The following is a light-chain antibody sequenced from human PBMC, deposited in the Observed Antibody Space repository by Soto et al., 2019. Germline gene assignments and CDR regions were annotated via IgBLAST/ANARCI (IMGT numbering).Light chain of an antibody. CDR1: QYISSN. CDR2: GAS. Sequence: EIVMTQAPATLSVSPGERAALSCRASQYISSNLAWYQQKPGQAPRLLIYGASTRATGIPARFSGSGSGTEFTLIISSLQSEDFADYYCQQYHNWPLTLGGGTNVEI. CDR3: QQYHNWPLT. J-gene: IGKJ4*01. V-gene: IGKV3D-15*01.